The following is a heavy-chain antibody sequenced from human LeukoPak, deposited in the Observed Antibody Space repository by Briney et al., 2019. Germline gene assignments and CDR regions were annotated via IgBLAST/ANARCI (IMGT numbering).Heavy chain of an antibody. D-gene: IGHD6-19*01. CDR2: IHYTGSYI. Sequence: GGSLRLSCAASGFTFSAYSMDWVRQAPGRGLEWVSSIHYTGSYIYDADSVKGRFTISRDNAKNSLYLQMNSLRAEDTAVYYCARYTSGWFDYWGQGTLVTVSS. J-gene: IGHJ5*01. CDR1: GFTFSAYS. V-gene: IGHV3-21*01. CDR3: ARYTSGWFDY.